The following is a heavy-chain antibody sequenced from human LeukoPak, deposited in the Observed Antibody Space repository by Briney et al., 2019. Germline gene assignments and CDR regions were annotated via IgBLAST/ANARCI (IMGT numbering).Heavy chain of an antibody. Sequence: SGGSLRLSCAASGFTLSNYAMHWVRQAPGTGLEWVAVIWSDGSKKYYADSVRGRFTISRDNSKNTLYLQMNSLRAEDTAVYYCARESGSSSGMDVWGQGTTVTVSS. J-gene: IGHJ6*02. CDR1: GFTLSNYA. CDR3: ARESGSSSGMDV. V-gene: IGHV3-33*01. D-gene: IGHD1-26*01. CDR2: IWSDGSKK.